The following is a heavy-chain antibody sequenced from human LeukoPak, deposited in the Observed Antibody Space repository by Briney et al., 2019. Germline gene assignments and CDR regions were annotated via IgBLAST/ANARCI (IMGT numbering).Heavy chain of an antibody. CDR2: IYYSGST. CDR3: ARLSSGAFDI. J-gene: IGHJ3*02. Sequence: SETLSLTCTVSGGSLSSSSYYWGWIRQPPGKGLEWIGSIYYSGSTKYNPSLKSRVTMSVDTSKNQFSLKLSSVTAADTAVYYCARLSSGAFDIWGQGTMVTVSS. CDR1: GGSLSSSSYY. D-gene: IGHD3-22*01. V-gene: IGHV4-39*07.